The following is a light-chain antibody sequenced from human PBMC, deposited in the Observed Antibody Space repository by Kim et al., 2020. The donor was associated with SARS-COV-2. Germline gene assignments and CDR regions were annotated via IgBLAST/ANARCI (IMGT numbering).Light chain of an antibody. CDR2: QDS. Sequence: SVSPGQTASITCSGDKLGDKYACWYQQKPGQSPVLVIYQDSKRPSGIPERFSGSNSGNTATLTFSGTQAMDEADYYCQAWDSSTGVFGGGTQLTVL. J-gene: IGLJ3*02. CDR3: QAWDSSTGV. CDR1: KLGDKY. V-gene: IGLV3-1*01.